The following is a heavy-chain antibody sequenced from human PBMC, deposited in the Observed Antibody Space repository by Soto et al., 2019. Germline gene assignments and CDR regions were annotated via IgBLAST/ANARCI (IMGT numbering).Heavy chain of an antibody. Sequence: EVQVVESGGGLVQPGGSLRLSCAASGFSVTNNYMNWVRQAPGKGLEWVSIIDLGGNTYYADSVKDRFTISRDNSRNTLYLHMDSLGAEDTAVYYCARGRGSTGYLGREHYFDYWGQGTLVTVSP. J-gene: IGHJ4*02. CDR3: ARGRGSTGYLGREHYFDY. D-gene: IGHD2-2*01. CDR1: GFSVTNNY. CDR2: IDLGGNT. V-gene: IGHV3-66*01.